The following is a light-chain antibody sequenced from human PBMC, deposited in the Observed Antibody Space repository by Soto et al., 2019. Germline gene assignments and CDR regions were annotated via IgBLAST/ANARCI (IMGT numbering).Light chain of an antibody. CDR2: DVN. J-gene: IGLJ1*01. CDR3: SSYSSSGTLYV. V-gene: IGLV2-14*01. CDR1: SSDVGAYNY. Sequence: SVLTQPASVSGSPGQSITISCTGTSSDVGAYNYVSWYQHHPGKAPKLMIYDVNNRPSGISNRFFGSKSGNTASLTISGLQAEDEADYYCSSYSSSGTLYVFGTGTKVTVL.